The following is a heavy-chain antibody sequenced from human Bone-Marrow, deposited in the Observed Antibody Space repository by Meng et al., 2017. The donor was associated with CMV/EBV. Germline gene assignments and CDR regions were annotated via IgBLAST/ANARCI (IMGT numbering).Heavy chain of an antibody. CDR3: ARSPRRYYCSSTSCYSDYYYSMDV. D-gene: IGHD2-2*01. CDR1: GFTFSSYA. J-gene: IGHJ6*02. CDR2: ISYDGSNK. Sequence: GESLKISCAASGFTFSSYAMHWVRQAPGKGLEWVAVISYDGSNKYYADSVKGRFTISRDNAKNSLYLQMNSLRAEDTALYYCARSPRRYYCSSTSCYSDYYYSMDVCGQGTTVTASS. V-gene: IGHV3-30*04.